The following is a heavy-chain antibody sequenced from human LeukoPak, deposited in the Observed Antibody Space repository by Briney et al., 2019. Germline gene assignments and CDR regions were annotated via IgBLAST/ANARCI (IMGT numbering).Heavy chain of an antibody. CDR3: ARAVAANWFDP. J-gene: IGHJ5*02. CDR1: GGSISSYY. V-gene: IGHV4-59*08. CDR2: IYYSGST. D-gene: IGHD6-19*01. Sequence: PSETLSLTCTVSGGSISSYYWSWIRQPPGKGLEWIGYIYYSGSTNYNPSLKSRVIISVDTSKNQFSLKLSSVTAADTAVYYCARAVAANWFDPWGQGTLVTVSS.